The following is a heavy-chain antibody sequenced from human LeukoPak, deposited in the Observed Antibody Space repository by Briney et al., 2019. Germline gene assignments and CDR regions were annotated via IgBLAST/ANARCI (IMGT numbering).Heavy chain of an antibody. V-gene: IGHV4-4*07. CDR3: ARSSVYRSSWLIDY. D-gene: IGHD6-13*01. CDR2: IYTSGST. CDR1: GGSISSYY. Sequence: PSETLSLTCTVSGGSISSYYWSWIRQPAGKGLEWIGRIYTSGSTNYNPSLKSRVTMSVDTSKNQFSLKLTSVTAADTAVHYCARSSVYRSSWLIDYWGQGTLVTVSS. J-gene: IGHJ4*02.